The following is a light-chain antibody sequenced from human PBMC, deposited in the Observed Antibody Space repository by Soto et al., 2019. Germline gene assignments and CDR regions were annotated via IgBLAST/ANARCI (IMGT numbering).Light chain of an antibody. V-gene: IGKV1-5*01. Sequence: TQMTQSPSTLSASVGDIVTITCRASQSFSTWLAWYQQKPGKAPNLLVYDVSNLESGVPSRFSGSGSGTDFTITSGSLQPDAVDNYDCQQYYSYPLSFGGGTTVETK. J-gene: IGKJ4*01. CDR2: DVS. CDR3: QQYYSYPLS. CDR1: QSFSTW.